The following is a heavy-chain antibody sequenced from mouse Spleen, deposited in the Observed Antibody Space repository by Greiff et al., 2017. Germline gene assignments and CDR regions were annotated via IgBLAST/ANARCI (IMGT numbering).Heavy chain of an antibody. V-gene: IGHV1-64*01. D-gene: IGHD1-1*01. Sequence: QVQLQQPGAELVKPGASVKLSCTASGYTFPSYWMHWVRQSPGQGLEWIGMIHPNSGSTNYNEKFKSKATLTVDKSSSTAYMQLSSLTSEDSAVYYCAREVLRSSEGYFDVWGAGTTVTVSS. CDR3: AREVLRSSEGYFDV. CDR1: GYTFPSYW. CDR2: IHPNSGST. J-gene: IGHJ1*01.